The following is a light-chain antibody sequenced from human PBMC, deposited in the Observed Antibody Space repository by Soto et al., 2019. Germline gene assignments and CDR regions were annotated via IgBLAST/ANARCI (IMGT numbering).Light chain of an antibody. J-gene: IGKJ5*01. Sequence: ALTQSPGTLSSSPGERATLSCRASQTVSSNYLAWYQQKPGRAPRLLIYGASSRATGIPDRFSGSGSGTDFTLSISRLEPEDFAVYYCQQQSNWPSTFGQGTRLEI. CDR2: GAS. CDR1: QTVSSNY. CDR3: QQQSNWPST. V-gene: IGKV3D-20*02.